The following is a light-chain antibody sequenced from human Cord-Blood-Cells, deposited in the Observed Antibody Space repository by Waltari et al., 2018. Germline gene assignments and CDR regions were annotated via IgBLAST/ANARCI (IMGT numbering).Light chain of an antibody. CDR1: SSDVGGYTH. V-gene: IGLV2-14*01. CDR3: SSYTSSSTVV. J-gene: IGLJ2*01. Sequence: QSALTQPASVSGSPGQSITISCTGTSSDVGGYTHVSWYQQHPGKAPKLMIYDVSNRPSGVSNRFSGSKSGNTASLTISGLQAEDEADYYCSSYTSSSTVVFGGGTKLTVL. CDR2: DVS.